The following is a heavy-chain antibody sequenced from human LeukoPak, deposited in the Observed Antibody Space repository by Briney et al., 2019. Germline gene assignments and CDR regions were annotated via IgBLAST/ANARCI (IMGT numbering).Heavy chain of an antibody. Sequence: SETLSLTCTVSGGSLSSYYWSWIRQPPGKGLEWIGYIYYSGSTNYNPSLKSRVTISVDTSKNQFSLKLSSVTAADTAVYYCARSDYGDYDTWFDPWGQGTLVTVSS. J-gene: IGHJ5*02. CDR1: GGSLSSYY. V-gene: IGHV4-59*01. D-gene: IGHD4-17*01. CDR2: IYYSGST. CDR3: ARSDYGDYDTWFDP.